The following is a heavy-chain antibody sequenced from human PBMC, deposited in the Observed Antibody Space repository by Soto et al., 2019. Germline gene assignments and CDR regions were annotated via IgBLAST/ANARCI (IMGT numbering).Heavy chain of an antibody. V-gene: IGHV3-33*01. Sequence: QVQLVESGGGVVQPGRSLRLSCAASGFTFSSYGMHWVRQAPGKGLEWVAVIWYDGSNKYYADSVKGRFTISRDNSKNTLYLQMNSLRAEDTAVYYCARDGFGGSYYLIGAFDIWGQGTMVTVSS. CDR2: IWYDGSNK. CDR3: ARDGFGGSYYLIGAFDI. D-gene: IGHD1-26*01. CDR1: GFTFSSYG. J-gene: IGHJ3*02.